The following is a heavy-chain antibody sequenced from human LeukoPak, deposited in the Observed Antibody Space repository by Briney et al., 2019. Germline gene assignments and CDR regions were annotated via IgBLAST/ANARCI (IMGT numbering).Heavy chain of an antibody. CDR3: AREVRYYDSSGYYCDWFDP. Sequence: PSETLSLACAVYGGSFSGYYWSWIRQPPGKGLEWIGKINHSGSTNYNPSLKSRVTISVDTSKNQFSLKLSSVTAADTAVYYCAREVRYYDSSGYYCDWFDPWGQGTLVTVSS. CDR1: GGSFSGYY. CDR2: INHSGST. V-gene: IGHV4-34*01. D-gene: IGHD3-22*01. J-gene: IGHJ5*02.